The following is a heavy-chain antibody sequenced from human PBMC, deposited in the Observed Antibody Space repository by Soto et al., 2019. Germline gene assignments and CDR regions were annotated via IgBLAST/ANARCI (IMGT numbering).Heavy chain of an antibody. D-gene: IGHD2-8*01. CDR1: GGSISSYY. J-gene: IGHJ4*02. Sequence: QVQLQESGPGLVKPSETLSLTCTVSGGSISSYYWSWIRQPPGKGLEWIGYIYSSGSTNYNPALKSRVTLSVDTSKHPFSLKLSSVTAADTAVYYWARVYAYSFDYWVQGTLVTVSS. V-gene: IGHV4-59*01. CDR2: IYSSGST. CDR3: ARVYAYSFDY.